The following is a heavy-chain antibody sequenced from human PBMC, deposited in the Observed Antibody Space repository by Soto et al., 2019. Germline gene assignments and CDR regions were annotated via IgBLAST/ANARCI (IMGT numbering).Heavy chain of an antibody. CDR1: GFAFSDST. CDR2: IRSKANTYAT. D-gene: IGHD5-12*01. J-gene: IGHJ4*02. CDR3: TGRIVATEPDFDS. V-gene: IGHV3-73*01. Sequence: GGSLRLSCAASGFAFSDSTIHWVRQASGKGLEWVGRIRSKANTYATAYSASVKGRFTVSRDDSNSTAYLQMNSLKSEDTAVYFCTGRIVATEPDFDSWGQGTLVTVSS.